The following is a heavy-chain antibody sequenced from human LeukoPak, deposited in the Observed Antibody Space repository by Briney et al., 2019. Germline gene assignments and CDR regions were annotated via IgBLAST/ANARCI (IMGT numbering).Heavy chain of an antibody. CDR2: ISYDGSNE. V-gene: IGHV3-30-3*01. CDR3: ARDKYDSKAFDI. D-gene: IGHD3-22*01. CDR1: GFTFSSYA. J-gene: IGHJ3*02. Sequence: GGSLRLSCAASGFTFSSYAMHWVRQAPGKGLEWVAVISYDGSNEYYADSVKGRFTISRDNSKNTLYLQMNSLRAEDTAVYYCARDKYDSKAFDIWGQGTMVTVSS.